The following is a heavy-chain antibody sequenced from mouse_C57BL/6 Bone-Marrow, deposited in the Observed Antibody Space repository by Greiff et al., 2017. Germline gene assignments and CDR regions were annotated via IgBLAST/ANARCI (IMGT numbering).Heavy chain of an antibody. CDR2: IDPSDSYT. D-gene: IGHD1-1*01. J-gene: IGHJ3*01. CDR3: ESSTVATVVATPFAY. V-gene: IGHV1-59*01. CDR1: GYTFTSYW. Sequence: VQLQQPGAELVRPGTSVKLSCKASGYTFTSYWMHWVKQRPGQGLEWIGVIDPSDSYTNYNQKFKGKATLTVDTSSSTAYMQLSSLTSEDSAVXYCESSTVATVVATPFAYWGQGTMVTVSA.